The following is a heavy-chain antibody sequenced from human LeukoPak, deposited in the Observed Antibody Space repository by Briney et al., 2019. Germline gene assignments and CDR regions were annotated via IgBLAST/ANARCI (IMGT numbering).Heavy chain of an antibody. V-gene: IGHV4-38-2*01. CDR2: IYHSGST. CDR1: GYSISSGYY. Sequence: PSETLSLTCAVSGYSISSGYYWGWIRQPPGKGLEWIGSIYHSGSTYYNSSLKSRVTISVDTSKNHFSLKLSSVTAADTAVYYCARQGSGYYHGVFDYWGQGTLVTVSS. J-gene: IGHJ4*02. D-gene: IGHD3-22*01. CDR3: ARQGSGYYHGVFDY.